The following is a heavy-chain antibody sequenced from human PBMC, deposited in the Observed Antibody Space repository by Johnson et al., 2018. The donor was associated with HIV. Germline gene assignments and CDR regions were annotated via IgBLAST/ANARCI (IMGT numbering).Heavy chain of an antibody. V-gene: IGHV3-20*04. CDR2: INWNGGST. CDR1: GFTFDDYG. CDR3: ARADGLVGDRAFDI. J-gene: IGHJ3*02. Sequence: VQLVESGGGVVRPGGSLRLSCAASGFTFDDYGMSWVRQAPGTGLEWVSGINWNGGSTGYADYVKGRFTIPRDNAKNSLYLQMNSLRAEDTALYYCARADGLVGDRAFDIWGQGTMVTVSS. D-gene: IGHD1-26*01.